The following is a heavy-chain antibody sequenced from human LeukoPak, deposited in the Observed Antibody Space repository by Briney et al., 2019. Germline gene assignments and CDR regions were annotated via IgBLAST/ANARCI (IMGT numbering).Heavy chain of an antibody. CDR1: GFPFSSRN. Sequence: GGSLRLSCAASGFPFSSRNMNWVRQAPGKGLEWVAYISASTRTIYYPDSVKGRFTISRDFGESSLYLQMNSLRAEDTAVYYCARGRPSGGDYYFDYWGQGTLVTVSS. V-gene: IGHV3-48*04. D-gene: IGHD2-21*01. CDR3: ARGRPSGGDYYFDY. J-gene: IGHJ4*02. CDR2: ISASTRTI.